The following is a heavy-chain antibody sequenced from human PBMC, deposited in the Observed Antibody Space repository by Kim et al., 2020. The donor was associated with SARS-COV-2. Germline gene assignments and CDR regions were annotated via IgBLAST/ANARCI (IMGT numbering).Heavy chain of an antibody. CDR1: GDSVSRNNAA. CDR3: AEGYGLGV. J-gene: IGHJ6*02. Sequence: SQTLSLTCAISGDSVSRNNAAWNWIRQSPSRGLEWLGRTYHRSKWYNDYAVSVKSRININADTSKNQFSLQLNAVTPDDTAVYYCAEGYGLGVWGQGTTVTVSS. V-gene: IGHV6-1*01. CDR2: TYHRSKWYN.